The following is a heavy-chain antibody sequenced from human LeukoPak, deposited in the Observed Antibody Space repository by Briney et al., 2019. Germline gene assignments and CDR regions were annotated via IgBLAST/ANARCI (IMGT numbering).Heavy chain of an antibody. CDR2: INSDGSSI. Sequence: GGSLRLTCAASGFTFSSYWMHWVRQAPGKGLAWVSRINSDGSSITYADSVKGRFTISRDNAKNTLFLQMNSLRVEDTAVYYCAREGRVSGYDFDCWGQGTLVTVSS. CDR1: GFTFSSYW. D-gene: IGHD5-12*01. CDR3: AREGRVSGYDFDC. V-gene: IGHV3-74*03. J-gene: IGHJ4*02.